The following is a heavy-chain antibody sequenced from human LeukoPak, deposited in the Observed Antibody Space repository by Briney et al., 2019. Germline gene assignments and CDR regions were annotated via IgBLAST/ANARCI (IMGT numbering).Heavy chain of an antibody. J-gene: IGHJ6*03. Sequence: SETLSLTCTVSGGSISSSSYYWGWIRQPPGKGLEWIGSIYYSGDTYYNPSLKSRRVTISVDTSKNQFSLRLSSVTAADTAVYYCARHQWHYYYYMGVWGKVSTVTVSS. V-gene: IGHV4-39*01. CDR3: ARHQWHYYYYMGV. CDR1: GGSISSSSYY. CDR2: IYYSGDT. D-gene: IGHD6-19*01.